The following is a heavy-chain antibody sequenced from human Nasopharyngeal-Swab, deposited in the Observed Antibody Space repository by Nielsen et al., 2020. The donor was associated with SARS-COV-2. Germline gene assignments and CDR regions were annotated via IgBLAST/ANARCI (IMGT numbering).Heavy chain of an antibody. CDR2: ISSSSSYI. J-gene: IGHJ4*02. V-gene: IGHV3-21*01. Sequence: GESLKISCAAPGFTFSSYSMNWVRQAPGKGLEWVSSISSSSSYIYYADSVKGRFTISRDNAKNSLYLQMNSLRAEDTAVYYCARSGELRFLEWLNTRPDYWGQGTLVTVSS. CDR1: GFTFSSYS. D-gene: IGHD3-3*01. CDR3: ARSGELRFLEWLNTRPDY.